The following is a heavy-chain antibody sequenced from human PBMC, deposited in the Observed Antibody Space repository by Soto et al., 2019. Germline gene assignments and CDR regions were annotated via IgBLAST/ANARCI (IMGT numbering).Heavy chain of an antibody. CDR3: HTAGYSSSWYVLDY. CDR2: VGPSDGRT. V-gene: IGHV1-46*03. J-gene: IGHJ4*02. D-gene: IGHD6-13*01. Sequence: ASVKVSCKASGYSFTSFYIHWVRQAPGQGLEWMGLVGPSDGRTTYAQKFQDGVTITADESTSTAYMELSSLRSEDTAVYYCHTAGYSSSWYVLDYWGQGTLVTVPS. CDR1: GYSFTSFY.